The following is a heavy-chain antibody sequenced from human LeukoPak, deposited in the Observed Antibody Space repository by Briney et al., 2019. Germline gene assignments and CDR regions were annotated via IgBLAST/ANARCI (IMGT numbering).Heavy chain of an antibody. CDR2: FDPEDGET. V-gene: IGHV1-24*01. Sequence: GASVKVSFKVSGYALTKLSMHWVRQAHGKGREWVGGFDPEDGETIYAQKFQGRVTMTEDTSTDTDYMELSSLRSEDTAVYYCVGVGGLLHADFDYWGQGTLVTVSS. CDR3: VGVGGLLHADFDY. D-gene: IGHD1-26*01. J-gene: IGHJ4*02. CDR1: GYALTKLS.